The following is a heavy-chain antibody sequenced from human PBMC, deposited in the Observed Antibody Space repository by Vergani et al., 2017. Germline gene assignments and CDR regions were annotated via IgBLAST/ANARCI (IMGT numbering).Heavy chain of an antibody. Sequence: EVQLVQSGAAVKKPGATMIISCKVSGYTFTDHYMHWVKQAPGNGLEWMGLVDPEDGETIYAEKFKGRVTIAADTSTDTAHLELSSLRSEDTAVYYCATPQTVTTGGMEVWGQGTTVIVSS. J-gene: IGHJ6*02. CDR2: VDPEDGET. CDR3: ATPQTVTTGGMEV. CDR1: GYTFTDHY. V-gene: IGHV1-69-2*01. D-gene: IGHD4-17*01.